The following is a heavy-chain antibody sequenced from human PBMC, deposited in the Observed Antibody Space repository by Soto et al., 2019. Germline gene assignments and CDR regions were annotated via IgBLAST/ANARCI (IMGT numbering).Heavy chain of an antibody. V-gene: IGHV3-23*01. D-gene: IGHD5-18*01. J-gene: IGHJ4*02. Sequence: GGSLRLSCAASGFTFSSYAMSWVRQAPGKGLEWVSAISGSGGSTYYADSVKGRFTISRDNSKNTLYLQMNSLRAEDTAVYYWAKGWIQLCLTYFGYWGQRTLVTVSS. CDR2: ISGSGGST. CDR3: AKGWIQLCLTYFGY. CDR1: GFTFSSYA.